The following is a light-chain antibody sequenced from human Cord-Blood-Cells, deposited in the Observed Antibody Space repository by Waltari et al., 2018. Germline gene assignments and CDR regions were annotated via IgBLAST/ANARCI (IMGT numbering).Light chain of an antibody. Sequence: QSALTQPRSVSGSPGQSVTISCTGTSSDVGGYNYVSWYQQHPGKAPKLMIYDVSKRPAGVPDRFSGSKSGNTASLTISGLQAEDEADYYFCSYAGSYTFFYVFGTGTKVTVL. V-gene: IGLV2-11*01. CDR2: DVS. CDR3: CSYAGSYTFFYV. CDR1: SSDVGGYNY. J-gene: IGLJ1*01.